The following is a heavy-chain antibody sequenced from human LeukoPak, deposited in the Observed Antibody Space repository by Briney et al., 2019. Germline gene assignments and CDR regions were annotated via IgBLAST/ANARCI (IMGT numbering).Heavy chain of an antibody. CDR1: GFTLGGHD. CDR3: VREARGYHYTYFDY. Sequence: GGSLRLSCTASGFTLGGHDMHWVRQTTGGGLEWVAAVSAGHHAFYAGSVQGRFAVPRVDAKNSLYLQMNSLRAGDTAVYYCVREARGYHYTYFDYWGQGSLVTVSS. D-gene: IGHD5-18*01. V-gene: IGHV3-13*01. CDR2: VSAGHHA. J-gene: IGHJ4*02.